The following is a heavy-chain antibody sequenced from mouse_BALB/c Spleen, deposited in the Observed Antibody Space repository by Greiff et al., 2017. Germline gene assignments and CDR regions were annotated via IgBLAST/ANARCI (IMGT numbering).Heavy chain of an antibody. D-gene: IGHD3-3*01. CDR3: ARRGDEGYFDY. V-gene: IGHV2-2*02. Sequence: VQLQQSGPGLVQPSQSLSITCTVSGFSLTSYGVHWVRQSPGKGLEWLGVIWSGGSTDYNAAFISRLSISKDNSKSQVFFKMNSLQANDTAIYYCARRGDEGYFDYWGQGTTLTVSS. CDR1: GFSLTSYG. J-gene: IGHJ2*01. CDR2: IWSGGST.